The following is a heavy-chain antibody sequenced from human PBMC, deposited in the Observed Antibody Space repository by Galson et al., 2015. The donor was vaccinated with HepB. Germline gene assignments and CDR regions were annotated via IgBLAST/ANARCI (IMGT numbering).Heavy chain of an antibody. Sequence: SVKVSCKASGCTFSRYAISWVRQAPGQGLEWVGGIIPMFGRANYAHKFQGRVTITADESTSTAYMEQSGLRAEDTAVYYCAREGYAETDMVRPFDYWGQGTLVTVSS. CDR3: AREGYAETDMVRPFDY. V-gene: IGHV1-69*13. D-gene: IGHD5-18*01. CDR2: IIPMFGRA. CDR1: GCTFSRYA. J-gene: IGHJ4*02.